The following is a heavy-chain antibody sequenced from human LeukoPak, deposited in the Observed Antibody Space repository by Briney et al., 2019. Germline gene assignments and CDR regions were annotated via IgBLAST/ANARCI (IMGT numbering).Heavy chain of an antibody. J-gene: IGHJ4*02. CDR1: GGSISSYY. V-gene: IGHV4-59*01. D-gene: IGHD2-15*01. CDR3: ARSPWADMDY. CDR2: IYYSGST. Sequence: SETLSLTCTVSGGSISSYYWSWIRQPPGKGLEWIGYIYYSGSTNYNPSLKSRVTISVDTSKNQFSLKLSSVTAADTAVYYCARSPWADMDYWGQGTLVTVSS.